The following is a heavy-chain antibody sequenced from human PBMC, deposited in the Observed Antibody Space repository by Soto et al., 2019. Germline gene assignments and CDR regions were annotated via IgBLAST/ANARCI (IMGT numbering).Heavy chain of an antibody. CDR3: AREYTAWPLAYGLDV. CDR1: GFTFSTYS. V-gene: IGHV3-21*01. CDR2: ISSRSDI. D-gene: IGHD2-2*02. J-gene: IGHJ6*02. Sequence: KPGGSLRLSCVGSGFTFSTYSINWVRQAPGKGLEWVSSISSRSDIYYADSVKGRFTIPRDNAKNSVSLQMNSLRAEDTAVYYCAREYTAWPLAYGLDVWGQGTTVTVSS.